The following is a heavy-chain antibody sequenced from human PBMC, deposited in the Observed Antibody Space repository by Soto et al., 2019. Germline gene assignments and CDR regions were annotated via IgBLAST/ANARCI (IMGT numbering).Heavy chain of an antibody. V-gene: IGHV3-23*01. J-gene: IGHJ4*02. D-gene: IGHD6-13*01. CDR2: ISGSGDTA. CDR3: AKADYSYSWAPGDY. CDR1: RLTFSNYA. Sequence: EVQVLESGGGLVQPGGSLRLSCVISRLTFSNYALNWVRQAPGKGLEWVSSISGSGDTAYYADSVKGRFTISRDNSKNKLYLQRNSLSVEDTALYYCAKADYSYSWAPGDYWGQGTLVTVSS.